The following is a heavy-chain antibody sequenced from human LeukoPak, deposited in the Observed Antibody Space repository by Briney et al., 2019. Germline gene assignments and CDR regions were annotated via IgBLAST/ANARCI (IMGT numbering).Heavy chain of an antibody. CDR2: IDQSGGRN. J-gene: IGHJ3*02. Sequence: GGSLRLSCAASGFTLSGLWMHWVRQAPGRGLEWVANIDQSGGRNNYVDSVKGRFTISRDNAKNSLFLEMNSLRPDDTAGYLCEFDVEGGTVAIWGQGTTVTVSS. CDR1: GFTLSGLW. V-gene: IGHV3-7*05. CDR3: EFDVEGGTVAI. D-gene: IGHD2-8*02.